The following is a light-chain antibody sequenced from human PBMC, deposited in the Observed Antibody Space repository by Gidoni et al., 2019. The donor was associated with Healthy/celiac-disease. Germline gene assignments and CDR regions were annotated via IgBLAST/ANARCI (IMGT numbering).Light chain of an antibody. CDR2: GAS. J-gene: IGKJ1*01. CDR3: QQYGSSPPWT. CDR1: QSVSSSY. Sequence: EIVLTQSPGTLSLSPGERATLSCRASQSVSSSYLAWYQQKPGQAPRLLIYGASSRATGIPDRFSGSGSGTDFTLNISRLEPEDFAVYYCQQYGSSPPWTFGQXTKVEIK. V-gene: IGKV3-20*01.